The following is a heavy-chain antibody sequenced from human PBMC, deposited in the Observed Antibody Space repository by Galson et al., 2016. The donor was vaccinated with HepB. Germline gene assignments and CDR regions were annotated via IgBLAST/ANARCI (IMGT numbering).Heavy chain of an antibody. CDR2: MTWNGNP. D-gene: IGHD5-18*01. Sequence: SLRLSCAASGFTFDDFTMHWVRQAPGKGPERLYLMTWNGNPYYADSVKGRFTISRANNRNSLYLQMNSLRMEDAALYYCVKESQLGHNSYGPRLDYWGQGTLVTVSA. V-gene: IGHV3-43*01. CDR1: GFTFDDFT. J-gene: IGHJ4*02. CDR3: VKESQLGHNSYGPRLDY.